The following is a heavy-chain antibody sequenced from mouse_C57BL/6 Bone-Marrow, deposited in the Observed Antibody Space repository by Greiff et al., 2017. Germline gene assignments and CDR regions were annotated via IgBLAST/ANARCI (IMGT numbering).Heavy chain of an antibody. V-gene: IGHV7-3*01. CDR3: ARSYYTSYYYAMDY. J-gene: IGHJ4*01. Sequence: EVNLVESGGGLVQPGGSLSLSCAASGFTFTDYYMSWVRQPPGKALEWLGFIRNKANGYTTEYSASVKGRFTISRDNSQSILYLQMNALRAEDSATYYCARSYYTSYYYAMDYWGQGTSVTVSS. CDR2: IRNKANGYTT. CDR1: GFTFTDYY. D-gene: IGHD2-12*01.